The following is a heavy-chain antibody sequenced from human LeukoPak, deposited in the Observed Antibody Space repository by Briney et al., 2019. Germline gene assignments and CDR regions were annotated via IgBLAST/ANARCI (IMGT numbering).Heavy chain of an antibody. J-gene: IGHJ4*02. CDR3: ARGRRDGYNFHRHFDY. CDR2: IIPIFGTA. CDR1: GGTFSSYA. D-gene: IGHD5-24*01. V-gene: IGHV1-69*13. Sequence: SVKVSCKASGGTFSSYAISWVRQAPGQGLEWMGGIIPIFGTANYAQKFQGRVTITADESTSTAYMELSSLRSEDTAVYYCARGRRDGYNFHRHFDYWGQGTLVTVSS.